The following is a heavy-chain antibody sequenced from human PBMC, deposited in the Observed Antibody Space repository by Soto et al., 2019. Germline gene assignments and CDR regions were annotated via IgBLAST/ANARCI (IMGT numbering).Heavy chain of an antibody. D-gene: IGHD3-9*01. V-gene: IGHV3-33*01. Sequence: QVQLVESGGGVVQPGRSLRLSCAASGFTFSSYGMHWVRQAPGKGLEWVAVIWYDGSNKYYADSVKGRFTISRDNSKNTLYLKMNSLRAEDTAVYYCAREGNRYFDWFPNYWGQGTLVTVSS. CDR3: AREGNRYFDWFPNY. J-gene: IGHJ4*02. CDR2: IWYDGSNK. CDR1: GFTFSSYG.